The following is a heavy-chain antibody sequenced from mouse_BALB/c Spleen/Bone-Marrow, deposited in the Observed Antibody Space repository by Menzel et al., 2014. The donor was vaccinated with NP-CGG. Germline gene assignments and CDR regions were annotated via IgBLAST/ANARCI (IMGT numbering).Heavy chain of an antibody. CDR3: ARDENVGIYWYFDV. J-gene: IGHJ1*01. CDR2: IRNKAKGYTT. Sequence: EVKLVESGGGSVQPGGSLRLSCATSGFTFTDYYMSWVRQPPGKALEWLGFIRNKAKGYTTDYSASVKGRFTISRDNSQRILYLQMNTLRAEDSATYYCARDENVGIYWYFDVWGAGTTSSSPQ. CDR1: GFTFTDYY. V-gene: IGHV7-3*02.